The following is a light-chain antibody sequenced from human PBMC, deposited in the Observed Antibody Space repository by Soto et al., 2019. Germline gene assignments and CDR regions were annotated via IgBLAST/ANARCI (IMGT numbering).Light chain of an antibody. CDR2: AAS. CDR3: QQLNTYPLT. J-gene: IGKJ4*01. CDR1: QGISSY. Sequence: DIQLTQSPSFLSASVGNRVTITCRASQGISSYLAWYQQKPGKAPKLLIYAASTLQSGVPSRFSGSESGTEFTLTISSPQPEDFATYYCQQLNTYPLTIGGGTKVDIK. V-gene: IGKV1-9*01.